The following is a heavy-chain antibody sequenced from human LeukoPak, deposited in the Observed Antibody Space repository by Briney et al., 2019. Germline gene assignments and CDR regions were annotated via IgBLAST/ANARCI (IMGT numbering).Heavy chain of an antibody. D-gene: IGHD3-16*02. J-gene: IGHJ4*02. CDR2: ISGSGGST. CDR1: GFTFSSYA. CDR3: ARFTRGPRLGELSPLDY. V-gene: IGHV3-23*01. Sequence: QPGGSLRLSCAASGFTFSSYAMSWVRQAPGKGLEWVSAISGSGGSTYYADSVKGRFTISRDNSKNTLYLQMNSLRAEDTAVYYCARFTRGPRLGELSPLDYWGQGTLVTVSS.